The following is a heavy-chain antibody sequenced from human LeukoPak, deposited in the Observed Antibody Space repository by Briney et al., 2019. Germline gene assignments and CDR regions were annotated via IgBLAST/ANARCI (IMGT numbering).Heavy chain of an antibody. CDR1: GFTFSSYA. CDR3: ASLIAAINY. Sequence: GGSLRLSCAASGFTFSSYAMHWVRQAPGKGLEYVSAISSNGGSTYYANSVKGRFTISRDNSKNTLYLQMGSLRAEDMAVYYCASLIAAINYWGQGTLVTVSS. V-gene: IGHV3-64*01. CDR2: ISSNGGST. J-gene: IGHJ4*02. D-gene: IGHD6-13*01.